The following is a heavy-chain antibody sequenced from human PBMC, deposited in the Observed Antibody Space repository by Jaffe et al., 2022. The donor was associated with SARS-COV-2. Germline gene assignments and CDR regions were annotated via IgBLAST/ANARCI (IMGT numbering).Heavy chain of an antibody. Sequence: EVQLVESGGGLVQPGGSLRLSCAASGLTVSDHYMDWVRQAPGKGLEWVARTKNKAHMDTTQYAASVRDRFTISRDDSENSLLLQMNSLTTEDTAVYYCATDISGNSKSYWGQGTLVTVSS. D-gene: IGHD2-21*01. V-gene: IGHV3-72*01. CDR2: TKNKAHMDTT. CDR1: GLTVSDHY. CDR3: ATDISGNSKSY. J-gene: IGHJ4*02.